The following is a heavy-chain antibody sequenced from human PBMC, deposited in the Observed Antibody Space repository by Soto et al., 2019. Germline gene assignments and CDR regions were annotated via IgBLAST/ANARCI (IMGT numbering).Heavy chain of an antibody. CDR2: INPSGGST. CDR3: ARAQAIFGVVRHYYYYGMDV. CDR1: GYTFTSYY. V-gene: IGHV1-46*01. Sequence: ASVKVSCKASGYTFTSYYMHWVRQAPGQGLEWMGIINPSGGSTSYAQKFQGRVTMTRDTSTSTVYMELSSLRSEDTAVYYCARAQAIFGVVRHYYYYGMDVWGQGTTVTVYS. J-gene: IGHJ6*02. D-gene: IGHD3-3*01.